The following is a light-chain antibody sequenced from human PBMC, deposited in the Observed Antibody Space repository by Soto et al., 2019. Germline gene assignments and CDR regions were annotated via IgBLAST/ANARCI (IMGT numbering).Light chain of an antibody. V-gene: IGKV3-20*01. CDR3: QQFGSSPGFT. J-gene: IGKJ3*01. CDR1: QSINNRY. CDR2: AAS. Sequence: EIVLTQSPGTLSFSPGERATLSCRASQSINNRYLAWYQQKPGQAPRLLIYAASSRATGIPDRFSGSGSGTDFTLTIRRLEPEDFAVYYCQQFGSSPGFTFGPGTKVDIK.